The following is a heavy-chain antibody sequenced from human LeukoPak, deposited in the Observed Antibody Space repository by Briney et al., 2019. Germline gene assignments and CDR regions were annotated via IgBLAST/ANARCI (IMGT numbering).Heavy chain of an antibody. CDR2: IYASGNT. Sequence: SETLSLTCTVSGASISSYYWSWVRQPAGKGLEWIGRIYASGNTNYNPSLKGRVTMTIDTSKNQFSLDLSSVTAADTAVYYCARGRGSSWYYFDSWGQGTLVTISS. CDR1: GASISSYY. V-gene: IGHV4-4*07. D-gene: IGHD6-13*01. CDR3: ARGRGSSWYYFDS. J-gene: IGHJ4*02.